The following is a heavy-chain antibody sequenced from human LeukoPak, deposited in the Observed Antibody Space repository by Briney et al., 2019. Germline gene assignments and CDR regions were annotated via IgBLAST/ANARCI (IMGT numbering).Heavy chain of an antibody. D-gene: IGHD6-19*01. V-gene: IGHV3-9*01. CDR1: GFTFDDYA. Sequence: SLRLSCAASGFTFDDYAMHWVRQAPGKGLVWVSGISWNSGSIGYADSVKGRFTISRDNAKNSLYLQMNSLRAEDTALYYCAKAPLGIAVVPSFDYWGQGTLVTVSS. CDR2: ISWNSGSI. CDR3: AKAPLGIAVVPSFDY. J-gene: IGHJ4*02.